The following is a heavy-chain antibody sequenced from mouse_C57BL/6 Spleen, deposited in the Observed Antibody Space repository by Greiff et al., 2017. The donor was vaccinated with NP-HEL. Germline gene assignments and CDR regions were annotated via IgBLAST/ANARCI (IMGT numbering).Heavy chain of an antibody. Sequence: ESGPGILQSSQTLSLTCSFSGFSLSTSGMGVSWIRQPSGKGLEWLAHIYWDDDKRYNPSLKSRLTISKDTSRNQVFLKITSVDTADTATYYCARRNDYDEKSLYFDYWGQGTTLTVSS. V-gene: IGHV8-12*01. CDR1: GFSLSTSGMG. CDR2: IYWDDDK. CDR3: ARRNDYDEKSLYFDY. J-gene: IGHJ2*01. D-gene: IGHD2-4*01.